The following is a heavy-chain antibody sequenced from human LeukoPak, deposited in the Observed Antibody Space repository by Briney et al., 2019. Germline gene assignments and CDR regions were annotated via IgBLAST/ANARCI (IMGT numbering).Heavy chain of an antibody. J-gene: IGHJ3*02. CDR3: VRDTFSPDAFDI. D-gene: IGHD3-16*01. CDR2: ISTSSSYI. CDR1: GFTFSSYS. Sequence: PGGSLRLSCAASGFTFSSYSMNWVRQAPGKGLEWVSSISTSSSYIYSADSVKGRFTISRDNAKNSLYLQMNSLRAEDTAVYYCVRDTFSPDAFDIWGQGTMVTVPS. V-gene: IGHV3-21*01.